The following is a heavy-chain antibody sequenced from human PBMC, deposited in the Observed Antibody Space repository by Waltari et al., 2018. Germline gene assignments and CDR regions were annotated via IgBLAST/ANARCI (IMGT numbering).Heavy chain of an antibody. CDR3: AKGVTMIVVVTGAFDI. CDR1: GFTFSSYG. Sequence: QVQLVESGGGVVQPGRSLRLSCAASGFTFSSYGMHWVRQAPGKGLEWVAVIHYDGRNKDYADSGKGRFTSSRDNSKNTLYLQMNSLRAEDTAVYYCAKGVTMIVVVTGAFDIWGQGTMVTVSS. D-gene: IGHD3-22*01. J-gene: IGHJ3*02. V-gene: IGHV3-30*18. CDR2: IHYDGRNK.